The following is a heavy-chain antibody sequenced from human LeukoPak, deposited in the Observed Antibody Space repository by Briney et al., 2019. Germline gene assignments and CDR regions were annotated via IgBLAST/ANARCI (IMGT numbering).Heavy chain of an antibody. D-gene: IGHD3-10*01. CDR1: GFTLSSYS. V-gene: IGHV3-48*01. CDR3: ASLSGSYYNNLDY. Sequence: GGSLRLSCSASGFTLSSYSMNWVCQAPGKGLEWVSYYADSAKGRCTISRDNAKNSLYLQMNSLRAEDTAVYYCASLSGSYYNNLDYWGQGTLVTVSS. J-gene: IGHJ4*02.